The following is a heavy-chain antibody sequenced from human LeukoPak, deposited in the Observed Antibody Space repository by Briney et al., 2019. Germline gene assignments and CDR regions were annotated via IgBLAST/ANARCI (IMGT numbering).Heavy chain of an antibody. CDR2: MNPNGGNT. CDR1: GYTYTNYD. V-gene: IGHV1-8*03. Sequence: ASVKVSCKASGYTYTNYDINWVRQAIGQGLEWMGWMNPNGGNTCYAQKFQGRVTINSNNSISTAYMELSSLRSEDTAVYYCARVKLIAVAADYWGQGTLVTVSS. D-gene: IGHD6-19*01. J-gene: IGHJ4*02. CDR3: ARVKLIAVAADY.